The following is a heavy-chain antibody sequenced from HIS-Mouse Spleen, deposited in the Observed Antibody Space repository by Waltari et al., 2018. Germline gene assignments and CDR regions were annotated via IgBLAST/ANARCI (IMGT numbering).Heavy chain of an antibody. CDR3: AREIPYSSSWYDWYFDL. CDR1: GGSISSSRYY. CDR2: IYYRGST. D-gene: IGHD6-13*01. V-gene: IGHV4-39*07. J-gene: IGHJ2*01. Sequence: QLQLQESGPGLVKPSETLSLTCTVSGGSISSSRYYWGWIRQPPGKGLEWIGSIYYRGSTYYNPSLKSRVTISVDTSKNQFSLKPSSVTAADTAVYYCAREIPYSSSWYDWYFDLWGRGTLVTVSS.